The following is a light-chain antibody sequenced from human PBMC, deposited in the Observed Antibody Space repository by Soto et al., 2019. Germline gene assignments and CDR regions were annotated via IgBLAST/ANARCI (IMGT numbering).Light chain of an antibody. J-gene: IGLJ1*01. V-gene: IGLV2-14*01. CDR2: EVS. CDR1: SSDVGDYNY. Sequence: QSVLTQPACVSGCTGQSITISCTGTSSDVGDYNYVSWYQQHPDKAPKLMIFEVSNRPSGVSNRFSGSKSGNTASLSISGLQSEDEADYYCSAYTRSNTHVFGTGTKVTVL. CDR3: SAYTRSNTHV.